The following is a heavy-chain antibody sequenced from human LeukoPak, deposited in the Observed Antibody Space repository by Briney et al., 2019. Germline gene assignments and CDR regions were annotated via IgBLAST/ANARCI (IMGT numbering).Heavy chain of an antibody. CDR2: IYYSGST. Sequence: SETLSLTCTVSGGSISSYYWSWIRQPPGKGLEWIGYIYYSGSTNYNPSLKSRVTISVDTSKNQFSLKLSSVTAADTAVYYCARVQGGIVVVPAADYYYYMDVWGKGTTVTVSS. V-gene: IGHV4-59*01. J-gene: IGHJ6*03. CDR3: ARVQGGIVVVPAADYYYYMDV. CDR1: GGSISSYY. D-gene: IGHD2-2*01.